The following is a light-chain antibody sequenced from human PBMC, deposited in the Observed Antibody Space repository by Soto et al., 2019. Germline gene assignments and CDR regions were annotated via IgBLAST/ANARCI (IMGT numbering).Light chain of an antibody. CDR1: SSDIGGYNY. CDR3: SSYISSSTRV. J-gene: IGLJ2*01. CDR2: GVS. V-gene: IGLV2-14*01. Sequence: QSALTQPASVSGSPGQSITISCTGTSSDIGGYNYVSWYQQHPGKAPKLMIYGVSDRPSGVSTRFSGSRSGNTASLTISGLQAEDEADYYCSSYISSSTRVFGGGTQLTVL.